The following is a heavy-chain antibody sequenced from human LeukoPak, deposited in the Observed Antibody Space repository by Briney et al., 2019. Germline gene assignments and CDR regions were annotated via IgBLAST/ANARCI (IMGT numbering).Heavy chain of an antibody. J-gene: IGHJ3*02. CDR3: GRGGNGIDI. CDR2: INSDESNT. Sequence: GGSLRLSCAAPGFTFSHYLMPWVRHAPGKGLVWVSRINSDESNTNSYADSVKGRFIISRHNAKNTLYLQMNSLRAEDTAVYFCGRGGNGIDIWGQGTTVIVSS. V-gene: IGHV3-74*01. CDR1: GFTFSHYL. D-gene: IGHD2-8*01.